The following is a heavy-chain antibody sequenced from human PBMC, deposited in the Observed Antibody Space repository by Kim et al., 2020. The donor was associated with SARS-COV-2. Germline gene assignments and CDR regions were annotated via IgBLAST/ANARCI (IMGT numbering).Heavy chain of an antibody. D-gene: IGHD6-13*01. J-gene: IGHJ4*02. V-gene: IGHV4-39*01. Sequence: SLKSRVTISVDTSKNQFSLKLSSVTAADTAVYYCARQRGSWPGRRYYFDYWGQGTLVTVSS. CDR3: ARQRGSWPGRRYYFDY.